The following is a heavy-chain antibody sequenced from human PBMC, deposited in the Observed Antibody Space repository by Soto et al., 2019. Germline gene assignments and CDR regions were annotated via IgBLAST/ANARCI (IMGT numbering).Heavy chain of an antibody. Sequence: ASVKVSCKASGYTFTGYYINWVRQAPGQGLEWVGWVNPNSGATDYAQKFQGRVTMPTDTSVNTAYLELSRLTSDDTAVDYCARRVADYYARSRPYFDPWAQGSTVTVAS. V-gene: IGHV1-2*02. CDR3: ARRVADYYARSRPYFDP. CDR1: GYTFTGYY. CDR2: VNPNSGAT. J-gene: IGHJ4*02. D-gene: IGHD3-22*01.